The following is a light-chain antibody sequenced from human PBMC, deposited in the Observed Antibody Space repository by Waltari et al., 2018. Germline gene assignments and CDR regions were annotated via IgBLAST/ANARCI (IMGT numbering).Light chain of an antibody. V-gene: IGKV4-1*01. CDR3: QQYYSSPQT. Sequence: DIVMTQSPDSLAVSLGERATINCKSSQSVLYSSINKNYLAWYQQKPGPPPKLLIFWASTRESGVPDRFSGSGSGTDFTLTISSLQAEDVAIYYCQQYYSSPQTFGQGTKVEIK. CDR2: WAS. CDR1: QSVLYSSINKNY. J-gene: IGKJ1*01.